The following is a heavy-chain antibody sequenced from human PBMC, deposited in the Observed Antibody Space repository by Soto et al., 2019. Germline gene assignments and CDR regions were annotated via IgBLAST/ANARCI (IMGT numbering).Heavy chain of an antibody. CDR2: TYYRSKWYN. CDR1: GDSVSSNSAA. V-gene: IGHV6-1*01. J-gene: IGHJ3*02. CDR3: ARDGYSSGWYLGAFDI. D-gene: IGHD6-19*01. Sequence: SQTLSLTCAISGDSVSSNSAAWNWIRQSPSRGLEWLGRTYYRSKWYNDYAVSVKSRITMTTDTSTSTAYMELRSLRSDDTAVYYCARDGYSSGWYLGAFDIWGQGTMVTVSS.